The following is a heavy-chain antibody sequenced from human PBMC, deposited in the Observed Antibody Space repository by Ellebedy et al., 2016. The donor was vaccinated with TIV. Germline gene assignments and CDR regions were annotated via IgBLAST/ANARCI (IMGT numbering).Heavy chain of an antibody. CDR2: IYYSGST. J-gene: IGHJ4*02. D-gene: IGHD3-22*01. V-gene: IGHV4-39*07. Sequence: SETLSLXXTVSGGSISSTSYYWGWIRQPPGKGLEWIVSIYYSGSTYYNPSLKSRVTISVDTSKNQFSLKLSSVTAADTAVYYCAREDYYDSYGYFVYWGQGTLVTVSS. CDR3: AREDYYDSYGYFVY. CDR1: GGSISSTSYY.